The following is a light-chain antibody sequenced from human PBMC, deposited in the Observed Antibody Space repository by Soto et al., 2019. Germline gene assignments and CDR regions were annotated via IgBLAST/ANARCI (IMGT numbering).Light chain of an antibody. CDR3: SSYTSSSTPYV. CDR2: DVS. CDR1: SSDVGGYNY. J-gene: IGLJ1*01. V-gene: IGLV2-14*01. Sequence: QSALTQPASVSGSPGQSITISCTGTSSDVGGYNYVSWYQQHPGKAPKLMIYDVSNRPSGVSNRFACSKSGHTASPTIPGLQAEDEADDYCSSYTSSSTPYVFGAGTKLTVL.